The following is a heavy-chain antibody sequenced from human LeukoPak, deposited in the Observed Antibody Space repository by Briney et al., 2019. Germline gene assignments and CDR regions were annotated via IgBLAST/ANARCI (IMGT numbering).Heavy chain of an antibody. V-gene: IGHV3-30-3*01. CDR3: ARVEPDGYDFWSGYQSH. CDR2: ISYDGSNK. Sequence: GGSLRLSCAASGFTFSSYAMHWVRQAPGKGLEWVAVISYDGSNKYYADSVKGRFTISRDNSKNTLYLQMNSLRAEDTAVYYCARVEPDGYDFWSGYQSHWGQGTLVTVSS. D-gene: IGHD3-3*01. J-gene: IGHJ4*02. CDR1: GFTFSSYA.